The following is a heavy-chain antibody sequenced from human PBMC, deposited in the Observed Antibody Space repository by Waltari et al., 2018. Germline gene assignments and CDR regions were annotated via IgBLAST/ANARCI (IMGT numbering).Heavy chain of an antibody. CDR1: GGSFDFYQ. V-gene: IGHV4-34*01. Sequence: QVLLQQWGAGLLKPSETLSLTCAVYGGSFDFYQWGWIRQPPGEGLEWIGEITHSGSTNYNPSLKSRVSISVDTPNNQFSLKLTSVTAADTAAYYCARRGYCGIDCYSNYFDFWGQGTLVTVSS. CDR2: ITHSGST. D-gene: IGHD2-21*01. CDR3: ARRGYCGIDCYSNYFDF. J-gene: IGHJ4*02.